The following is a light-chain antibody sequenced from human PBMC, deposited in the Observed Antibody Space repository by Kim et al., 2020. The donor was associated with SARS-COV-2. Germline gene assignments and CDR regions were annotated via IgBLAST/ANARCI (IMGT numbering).Light chain of an antibody. V-gene: IGKV3D-15*01. CDR3: QQYNIWPYD. Sequence: SPGESAPLSCSARQSVGTNLAWYQQKPGQAPSLLILDASSRATCVPARFSGSASGTEFTLTISSLQSEDSAVYYCQQYNIWPYDFGQGTKLEI. CDR1: QSVGTN. J-gene: IGKJ2*01. CDR2: DAS.